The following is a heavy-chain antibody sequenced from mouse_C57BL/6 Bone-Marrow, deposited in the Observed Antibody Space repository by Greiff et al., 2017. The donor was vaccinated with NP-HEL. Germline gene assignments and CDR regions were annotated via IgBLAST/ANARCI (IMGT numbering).Heavy chain of an antibody. CDR1: GYTFTSYG. CDR3: ASYSYAMDY. D-gene: IGHD1-1*01. J-gene: IGHJ4*01. V-gene: IGHV1-81*01. CDR2: IYPRSGNT. Sequence: QVQLQQSGAELARPGASVKLSCKASGYTFTSYGISWVKQRTGQGLEWIGAIYPRSGNTYYNEKFKGKATLTADKSSSTAYMELRSLTSEDSAVYFCASYSYAMDYWGQGTSVTVSS.